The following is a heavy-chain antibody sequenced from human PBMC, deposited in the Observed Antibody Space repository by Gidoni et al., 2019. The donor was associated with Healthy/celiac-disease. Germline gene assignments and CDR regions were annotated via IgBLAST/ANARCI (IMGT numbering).Heavy chain of an antibody. J-gene: IGHJ3*02. D-gene: IGHD6-13*01. Sequence: QVQLVESGGGVVPPGRSLRTSFAASGFPVSSYAMHWVRQAPGKGLEWVAFISDDGSNKYYADSVKGRFTISRDNSKNTLYLQMNSLRAEDTAVYYCARDSRAAAGYHDAFDIWGQGTMVTVSS. CDR2: ISDDGSNK. V-gene: IGHV3-30*04. CDR1: GFPVSSYA. CDR3: ARDSRAAAGYHDAFDI.